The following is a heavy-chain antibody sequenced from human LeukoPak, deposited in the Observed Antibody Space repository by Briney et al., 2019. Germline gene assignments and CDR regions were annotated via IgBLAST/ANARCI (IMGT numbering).Heavy chain of an antibody. J-gene: IGHJ3*02. CDR2: INGDGSES. V-gene: IGHV3-7*01. CDR3: ARKGGIYCNDGCFHDAFDI. Sequence: GGSLRLSCAASGFIFSNYWMNWVRQAPGKGLEWVANINGDGSESHSVDSVEGRFTISRDNAKNSLYLQMNSLRGEDTAVYYCARKGGIYCNDGCFHDAFDIWGQGTTVTVSS. D-gene: IGHD2/OR15-2a*01. CDR1: GFIFSNYW.